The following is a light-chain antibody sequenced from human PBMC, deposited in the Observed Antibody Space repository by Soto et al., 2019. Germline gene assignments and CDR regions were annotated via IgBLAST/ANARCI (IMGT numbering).Light chain of an antibody. V-gene: IGKV1-16*02. CDR2: AEA. J-gene: IGKJ4*01. CDR1: QDIGNF. Sequence: DIQMTQSPSSLSASVGDTVTITCRASQDIGNFCAWFQQKPGKAPKSLISAEASLQSGVPSKFSVSGSGTDLTLTINSLQPEDVATYYCQQYHSWPATFGGGTKVEI. CDR3: QQYHSWPAT.